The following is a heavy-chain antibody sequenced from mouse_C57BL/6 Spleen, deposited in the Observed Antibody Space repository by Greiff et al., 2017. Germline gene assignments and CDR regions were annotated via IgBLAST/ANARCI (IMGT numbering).Heavy chain of an antibody. CDR1: GYTFTSYW. D-gene: IGHD1-1*01. J-gene: IGHJ1*03. V-gene: IGHV1-55*01. Sequence: VQLQQPGAELVKPGASVKMSCKASGYTFTSYWITWVKQRPGQGLEWIGDIYPGSGSTNYNEKFKSKATLTVDTSSSTAYMQLSSLTSEDSAVYYCARHGSNYGYFDVWGTGTTVTVSS. CDR3: ARHGSNYGYFDV. CDR2: IYPGSGST.